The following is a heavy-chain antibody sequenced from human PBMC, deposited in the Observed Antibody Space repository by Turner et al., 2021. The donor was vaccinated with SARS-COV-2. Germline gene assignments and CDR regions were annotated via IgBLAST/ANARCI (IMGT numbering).Heavy chain of an antibody. V-gene: IGHV3-53*01. CDR2: IYSGGST. J-gene: IGHJ6*02. Sequence: EVQLVESGGGLIEPGGYLRLSCAASGFTVSSNYMTWVRQAPGKGLEWVSVIYSGGSTYYADSVKGRFTISRDNSKYTLYLQMNSLRAEDTAVYYCARDLMEVGGMDVWGQGTTVTVSS. CDR3: ARDLMEVGGMDV. CDR1: GFTVSSNY. D-gene: IGHD3-3*01.